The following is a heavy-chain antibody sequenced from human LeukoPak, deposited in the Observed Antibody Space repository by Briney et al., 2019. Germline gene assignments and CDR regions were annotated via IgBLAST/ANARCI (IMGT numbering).Heavy chain of an antibody. CDR1: GFSFSSYS. CDR2: INSGGNTI. V-gene: IGHV3-48*04. J-gene: IGHJ1*01. CDR3: ARENRDSNGWS. D-gene: IGHD6-19*01. Sequence: GGSLRLSCTASGFSFSSYSMNWVRQAPGKGLEWVSYINSGGNTIHYAGSVKGRFTISRDNARNSLYLQMNSLRVEDTASYYCARENRDSNGWSWGQGTLVTVSS.